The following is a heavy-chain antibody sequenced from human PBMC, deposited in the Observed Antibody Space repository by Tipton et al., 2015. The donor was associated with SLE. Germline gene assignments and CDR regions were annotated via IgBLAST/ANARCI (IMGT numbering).Heavy chain of an antibody. V-gene: IGHV4-59*01. CDR3: ARGGTPAAGYKWFDP. D-gene: IGHD6-13*01. CDR1: GDSISSFH. J-gene: IGHJ5*02. CDR2: VFQGGTT. Sequence: TLSLTCTVSGDSISSFHWSWIRQPPGKGLEWLGEVFQGGTTNSNPSLKSRVTISVDTSKNQFSLKVSSVTAADTAVYYCARGGTPAAGYKWFDPWGQGTLVTVPS.